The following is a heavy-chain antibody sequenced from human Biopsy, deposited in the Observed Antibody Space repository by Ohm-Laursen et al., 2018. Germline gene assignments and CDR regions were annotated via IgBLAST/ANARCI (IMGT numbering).Heavy chain of an antibody. Sequence: SETLSLTCTVSGGSVSSNVAYWAWIRQPPGKGLESIGSIFYSGITYYNPSLQSRVTMSVYPSKNQLSPNLTSVTAADTAVYYCARHPTGFWFDPWGQGTLVIVSS. CDR2: IFYSGIT. J-gene: IGHJ5*02. CDR3: ARHPTGFWFDP. V-gene: IGHV4-39*01. CDR1: GGSVSSNVAY.